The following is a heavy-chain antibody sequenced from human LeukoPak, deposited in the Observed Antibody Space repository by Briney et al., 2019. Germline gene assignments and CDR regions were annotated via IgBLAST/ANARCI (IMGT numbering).Heavy chain of an antibody. Sequence: GGSLRLSCAASGFTFVDYAMTWVRQAPGKGLQWVSTISVIGESTYYADSVKGRFTISRDSSKGTLYLQMNSLRDEDTAVYYCAKYGSGSYFNGLYWGQGTLVTVSS. D-gene: IGHD3-10*01. CDR1: GFTFVDYA. V-gene: IGHV3-23*01. J-gene: IGHJ4*02. CDR3: AKYGSGSYFNGLY. CDR2: ISVIGEST.